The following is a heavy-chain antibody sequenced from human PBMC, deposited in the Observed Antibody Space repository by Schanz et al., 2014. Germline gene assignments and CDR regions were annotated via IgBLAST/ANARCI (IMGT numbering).Heavy chain of an antibody. J-gene: IGHJ2*01. CDR2: IYHSGNT. V-gene: IGHV4-4*02. CDR3: ARDTTWRLDL. CDR1: GASISSSNW. D-gene: IGHD1-1*01. Sequence: QVQLQESGPGLVKPSGTLSLTCAVSGASISSSNWWSWVRQPPGKGLEWIGEIYHSGNTNYNASRKSRVPISVDKSKNQFSLTLTSLTAADTAVYYCARDTTWRLDLWGRGTLVTVSS.